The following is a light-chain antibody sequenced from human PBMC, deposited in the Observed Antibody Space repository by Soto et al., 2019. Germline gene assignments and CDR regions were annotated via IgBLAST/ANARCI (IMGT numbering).Light chain of an antibody. Sequence: EIVLTQSPGTLSLSPGERATLSCRASQTVSSSLAWYQQKPGQAPRLLIYDASNRATGIPARFSGGGSGTDFTLTISSLEPEDFAVYYCQQRSNWPITFGQGTRLEIK. J-gene: IGKJ5*01. V-gene: IGKV3-11*01. CDR1: QTVSSS. CDR2: DAS. CDR3: QQRSNWPIT.